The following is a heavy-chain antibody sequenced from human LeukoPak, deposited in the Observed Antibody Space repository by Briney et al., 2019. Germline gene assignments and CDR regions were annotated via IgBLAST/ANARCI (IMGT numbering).Heavy chain of an antibody. CDR2: IKPDGSEK. CDR1: GFTFSSYW. CDR3: ARGDFNDYGDYVDAFEI. D-gene: IGHD4-17*01. J-gene: IGHJ3*02. V-gene: IGHV3-7*01. Sequence: VGSLRLCCAASGFTFSSYWMSWVRQAPGKGRERVANIKPDGSEKYCVDSVKGRFTISRDNAKKSLYLQMNSLRDEDTAVYYCARGDFNDYGDYVDAFEIWGQGTMVTVSA.